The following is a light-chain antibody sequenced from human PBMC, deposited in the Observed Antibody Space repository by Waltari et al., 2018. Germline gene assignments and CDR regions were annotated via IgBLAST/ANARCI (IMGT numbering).Light chain of an antibody. CDR3: QSYDTSLGVV. J-gene: IGLJ2*01. V-gene: IGLV1-40*01. CDR2: GVN. CDR1: WSNLGAGYD. Sequence: QSVLTQPPSVSGAPGQRVTISCPGIWSNLGAGYDVPWYQQLPGKAPTPLVYGVNTRPPGVPDRFFGSKSGTSASLAIPGLQPEDEADYYCQSYDTSLGVVFGGGTKLTVL.